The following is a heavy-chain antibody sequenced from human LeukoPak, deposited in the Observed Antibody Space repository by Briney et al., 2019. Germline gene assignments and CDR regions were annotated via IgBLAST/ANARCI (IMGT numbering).Heavy chain of an antibody. J-gene: IGHJ4*02. CDR3: AREAYYDGVY. Sequence: PGGSLRLSCAASGFTFSTYAMSWVRPAPGKGLGWIGTIYYSGSTYYNPSLKSRVTISVDTSKNQFSLKLSSVTAADTAVYYCAREAYYDGVYGGQGTLVTVS. CDR2: IYYSGST. CDR1: GFTFSTYA. V-gene: IGHV4-39*02. D-gene: IGHD3-22*01.